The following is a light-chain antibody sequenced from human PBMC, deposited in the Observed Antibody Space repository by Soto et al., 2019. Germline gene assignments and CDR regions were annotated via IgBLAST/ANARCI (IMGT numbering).Light chain of an antibody. J-gene: IGLJ1*01. CDR3: ISYNSSSTPDYV. CDR1: SSDVGGYNY. V-gene: IGLV2-14*01. Sequence: QSALTQPASVSGSPGQSITISCTGTSSDVGGYNYVSWYQQHPGKAPKLMIYEVSNRPSGVSNRFSGSKSGNTASLTISALQAEEDADYYCISYNSSSTPDYVLGTVTKLTVL. CDR2: EVS.